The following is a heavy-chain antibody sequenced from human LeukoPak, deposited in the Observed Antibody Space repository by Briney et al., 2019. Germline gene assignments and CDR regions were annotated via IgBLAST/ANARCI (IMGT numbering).Heavy chain of an antibody. CDR3: ARGAGFCSSTSCSDAFDI. Sequence: SETLSLTCAVSGYSISSGYYWSWIRQPPGKGLEWIGYIYYSGSTYYNPSLKSRVTISVDTSKNQFSLKLSSATAADTAVYYCARGAGFCSSTSCSDAFDIWGQGTMVTVSS. D-gene: IGHD2-2*03. V-gene: IGHV4-30-4*08. CDR1: GYSISSGYY. CDR2: IYYSGST. J-gene: IGHJ3*02.